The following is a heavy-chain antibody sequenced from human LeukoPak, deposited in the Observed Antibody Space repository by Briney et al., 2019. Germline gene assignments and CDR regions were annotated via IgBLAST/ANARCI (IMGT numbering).Heavy chain of an antibody. CDR2: IYSSGST. J-gene: IGHJ6*03. V-gene: IGHV4-4*07. CDR3: ARVVVFGVVSSDYYYYYMDV. D-gene: IGHD3-3*01. CDR1: GGSISSYY. Sequence: SETLSLTCTVSGGSISSYYWSWIRQPAGKGLEWIGRIYSSGSTNYNPSLKSRVTMSVDTSKNQFSLRLTSVTAADTAAYYCARVVVFGVVSSDYYYYYMDVWGKGTTVTVSS.